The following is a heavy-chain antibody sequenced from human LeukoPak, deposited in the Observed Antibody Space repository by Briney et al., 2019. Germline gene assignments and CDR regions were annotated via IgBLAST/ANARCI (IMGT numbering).Heavy chain of an antibody. CDR2: ISYDGSNK. D-gene: IGHD3-10*01. Sequence: GRSLRLPCAASGFTFSSYGMHWVRQAPGKGLEWVAVISYDGSNKYYAVSVKGRFTISRDNSKNTLYLQMNSLRAEDTAVYYCARDPSYGSGSYSTLYYFDYWGQGTLVTVSS. J-gene: IGHJ4*02. V-gene: IGHV3-30*03. CDR1: GFTFSSYG. CDR3: ARDPSYGSGSYSTLYYFDY.